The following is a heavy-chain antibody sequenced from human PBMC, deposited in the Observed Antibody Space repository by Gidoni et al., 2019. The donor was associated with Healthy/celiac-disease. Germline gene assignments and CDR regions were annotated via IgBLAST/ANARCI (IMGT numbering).Heavy chain of an antibody. V-gene: IGHV1-8*01. Sequence: QVQLVQSGAEVKKPGASVKVSCKASGYTFTSYDINWVRQATGQGLEWMGWMNPNSGNTGYAQKFQGRVTMTRNTSISTAYMELSSLRSEDTAVYYCARGSYYYDSSGYYFPHDYWGQGTLVTVSS. CDR2: MNPNSGNT. CDR1: GYTFTSYD. CDR3: ARGSYYYDSSGYYFPHDY. J-gene: IGHJ4*02. D-gene: IGHD3-22*01.